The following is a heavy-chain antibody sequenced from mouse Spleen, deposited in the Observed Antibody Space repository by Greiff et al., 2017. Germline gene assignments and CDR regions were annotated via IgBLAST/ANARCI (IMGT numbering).Heavy chain of an antibody. CDR1: GYTFTSYW. CDR2: IHPNSGST. CDR3: ARWAMITTGYAMDY. J-gene: IGHJ4*01. Sequence: VQLQQPGAELVKPGASVKLSCKASGYTFTSYWMHWVKQRPGQGLEWIGMIHPNSGSTNYNEKFKSKATLTVDKSSSTAYMQLSSLTSEDSAVYYCARWAMITTGYAMDYWGQGTSVTVSS. V-gene: IGHV1-64*01. D-gene: IGHD2-4*01.